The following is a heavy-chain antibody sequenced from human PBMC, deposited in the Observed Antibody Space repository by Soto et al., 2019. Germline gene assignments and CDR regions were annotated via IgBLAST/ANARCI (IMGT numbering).Heavy chain of an antibody. CDR3: ARGLPDGSGQYCDY. CDR2: ISSSSSYI. D-gene: IGHD3-10*01. Sequence: EVQLGESGGGLVKPGGSLRLSCAASGFTFSSYSMNWVRQAPGKGLEWVSSISSSSSYIYYGDSVKGRFTISRDNAKNSLYLQMNSLRDADTAVYYCARGLPDGSGQYCDYWGQGTLVTVSS. V-gene: IGHV3-21*01. J-gene: IGHJ4*02. CDR1: GFTFSSYS.